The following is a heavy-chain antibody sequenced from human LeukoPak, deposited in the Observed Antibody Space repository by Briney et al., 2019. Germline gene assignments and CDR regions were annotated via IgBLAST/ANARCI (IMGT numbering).Heavy chain of an antibody. D-gene: IGHD1-26*01. CDR2: ISYDGSNK. CDR3: AKEEVGATYYGMDV. CDR1: GFTFSSYG. J-gene: IGHJ6*02. V-gene: IGHV3-30*18. Sequence: GGSLRLSCAASGFTFSSYGMHWVRQAPGKGLEWVAVISYDGSNKYYADSAKGRFTISRDNSKNTLYLQMNSLRAEDTAVYYCAKEEVGATYYGMDVWGQGTTVTVSS.